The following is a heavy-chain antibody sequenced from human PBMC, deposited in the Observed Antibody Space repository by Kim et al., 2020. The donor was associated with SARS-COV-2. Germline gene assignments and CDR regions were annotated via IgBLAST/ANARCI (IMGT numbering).Heavy chain of an antibody. D-gene: IGHD3-10*01. CDR2: LDPSGGST. Sequence: ASVKVSCKSSGYTFTSYYMHWFLQAPLQVLEWMGILDPSGGSTSYAQKFQGRVTMTRDTSTSTVYMELSSLRSEDTAVYYCARPVDSGSGIVYWGQGTLVTVSS. CDR3: ARPVDSGSGIVY. J-gene: IGHJ4*02. V-gene: IGHV1-46*01. CDR1: GYTFTSYY.